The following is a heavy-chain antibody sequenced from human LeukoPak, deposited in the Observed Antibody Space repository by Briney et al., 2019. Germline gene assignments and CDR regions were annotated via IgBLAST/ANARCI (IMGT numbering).Heavy chain of an antibody. J-gene: IGHJ4*01. CDR1: GGSISSYY. Sequence: SETLSLTCTVSGGSISSYYWSWIRQPPGKGLEWIGYIYYSGSTNYNPSLKSRVTISVDTSKNQFSLKLSSVTAADTAVYYCARDYAGMGYFDYWGNGSLVTVSS. CDR3: ARDYAGMGYFDY. CDR2: IYYSGST. V-gene: IGHV4-59*01. D-gene: IGHD3-16*01.